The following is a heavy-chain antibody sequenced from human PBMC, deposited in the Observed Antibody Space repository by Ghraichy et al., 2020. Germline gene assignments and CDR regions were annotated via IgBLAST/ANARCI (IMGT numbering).Heavy chain of an antibody. V-gene: IGHV3-7*01. D-gene: IGHD7-27*01. Sequence: GGSLRLSCAASGFTFSSYWMSWVRQTPGKGLEWVANIKQDGSEKYYVDSVKGRFTISRDNAKNSLYLQMNSLRAEDTAVYYCARCSYQTGEDYYYYYYMDVWGKGTTVTVSS. CDR2: IKQDGSEK. CDR3: ARCSYQTGEDYYYYYYMDV. J-gene: IGHJ6*03. CDR1: GFTFSSYW.